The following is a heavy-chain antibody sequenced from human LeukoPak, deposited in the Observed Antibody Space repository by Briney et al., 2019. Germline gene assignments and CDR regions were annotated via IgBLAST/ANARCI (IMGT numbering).Heavy chain of an antibody. Sequence: ASVKVSCKASGYTFTGYYMHWVRQAPGQGLEWMGWINPNSGGTNYAQKFQGRVTMTRDTSISTAYMELSRLRSDDTAVYYCARYPTIAAARHYGMDVWGQGTTVTGSS. CDR1: GYTFTGYY. V-gene: IGHV1-2*02. D-gene: IGHD6-13*01. CDR3: ARYPTIAAARHYGMDV. J-gene: IGHJ6*02. CDR2: INPNSGGT.